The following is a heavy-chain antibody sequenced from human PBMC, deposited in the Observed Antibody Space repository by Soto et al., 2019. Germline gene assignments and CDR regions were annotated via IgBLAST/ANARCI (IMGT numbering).Heavy chain of an antibody. V-gene: IGHV1-69*12. CDR1: GGTFSNYA. CDR3: ARDGGRDGYFGNWLDP. D-gene: IGHD6-25*01. Sequence: QVQLVQSGAEVKKPGSSVKVLCKASGGTFSNYAISWVRQAPGQGLEWVGRIIPIFGTTKFAQKFQGRGTITADESTTTAYMELSGLRSEDTAVYYCARDGGRDGYFGNWLDPWGQGTLVTVSS. CDR2: IIPIFGTT. J-gene: IGHJ5*02.